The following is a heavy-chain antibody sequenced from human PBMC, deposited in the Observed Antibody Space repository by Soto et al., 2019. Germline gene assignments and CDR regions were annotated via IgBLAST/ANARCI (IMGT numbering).Heavy chain of an antibody. V-gene: IGHV1-69*13. J-gene: IGHJ6*02. CDR3: ARAGDISFVEGYYGMDV. Sequence: SVKVSCKASGGTFSSYALSWVRQAPGQGLEWMGGIIPIFGTANYAQKFQGRVTITADESTSTAYMELSSLRSEDTAVYYCARAGDISFVEGYYGMDVWGQGTTVTVSS. CDR2: IIPIFGTA. CDR1: GGTFSSYA. D-gene: IGHD2-15*01.